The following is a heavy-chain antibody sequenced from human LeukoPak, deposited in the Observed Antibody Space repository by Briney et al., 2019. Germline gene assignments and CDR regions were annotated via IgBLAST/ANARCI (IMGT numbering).Heavy chain of an antibody. CDR2: IYYSGST. CDR1: GGSISSYY. Sequence: PSETLSLTCTVSGGSISSYYWSWIRQPPGKGLEWIGYIYYSGSTNYNPSLKSRVTISVDTSKNQFSLKLSSVTAADTAVYCCARGARYDFWSGYSHEFDYWGQGTLVTVSS. D-gene: IGHD3-3*01. V-gene: IGHV4-59*01. CDR3: ARGARYDFWSGYSHEFDY. J-gene: IGHJ4*02.